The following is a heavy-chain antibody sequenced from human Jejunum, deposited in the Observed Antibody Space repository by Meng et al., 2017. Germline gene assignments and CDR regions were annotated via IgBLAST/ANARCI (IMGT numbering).Heavy chain of an antibody. CDR1: GGSITSHPYY. J-gene: IGHJ4*02. Sequence: QLQLQESGPGLVKTSETLSLTCSVHGGSITSHPYYWAWIRHPPGKGLEWIGSAYYSGSTYYNPSLRSRVTISVDTSKNQFSLRLSSVTASDTALYYCARNCTNTRCSHRGFDNWGQGSLVTVSS. V-gene: IGHV4-39*01. CDR2: AYYSGST. D-gene: IGHD2-2*01. CDR3: ARNCTNTRCSHRGFDN.